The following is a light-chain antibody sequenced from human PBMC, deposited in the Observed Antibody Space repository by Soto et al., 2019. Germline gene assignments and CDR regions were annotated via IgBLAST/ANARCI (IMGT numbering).Light chain of an antibody. CDR3: QHTNSFPYT. CDR2: AAS. V-gene: IGKV1-12*01. J-gene: IGKJ2*01. CDR1: QGINSW. Sequence: DIQMTQSPSSVSASVGDRVTITCRASQGINSWLAWYQQKPGKAPKLLIYAASSLQRGVPSRFSGSGSGTYFSRAINSLQPECFATYYCQHTNSFPYTFGQGTKLEIK.